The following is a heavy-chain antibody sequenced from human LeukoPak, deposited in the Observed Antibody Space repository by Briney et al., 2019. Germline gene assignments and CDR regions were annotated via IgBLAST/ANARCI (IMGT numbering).Heavy chain of an antibody. V-gene: IGHV1-8*03. CDR3: ARGHSRSCYYYGFDY. CDR2: MNPNSGNT. Sequence: ASVKVSCKASGYTFTSYDINWVRQATGQGLEWMGWMNPNSGNTGYAQKFQGRVTITRNTSISTAYMELSSLRSEDTAVYYCARGHSRSCYYYGFDYRGQGTLVTVSS. CDR1: GYTFTSYD. D-gene: IGHD3-22*01. J-gene: IGHJ4*02.